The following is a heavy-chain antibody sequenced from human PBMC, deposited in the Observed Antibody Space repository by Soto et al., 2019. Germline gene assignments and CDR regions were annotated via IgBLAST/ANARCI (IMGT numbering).Heavy chain of an antibody. CDR3: ARALFGRSTWFDP. CDR2: IYYSGST. Sequence: PSETLSLTCTVSGVSISSYYWSWIRQPPGKGLEWIGYIYYSGSTNYNPSLKSRVTISVDTSKNQFSLKLSSVTAADTAVYYCARALFGRSTWFDPWGQGTLVTVSS. J-gene: IGHJ5*02. D-gene: IGHD3-16*01. V-gene: IGHV4-59*01. CDR1: GVSISSYY.